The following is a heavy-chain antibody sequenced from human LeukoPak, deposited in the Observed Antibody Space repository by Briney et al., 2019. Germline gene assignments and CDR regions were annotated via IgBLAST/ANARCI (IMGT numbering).Heavy chain of an antibody. CDR3: VRHLKYYDILTGYFDY. V-gene: IGHV4-39*01. CDR1: GGSISSSSYY. Sequence: PSETLSLTCTVSGGSISSSSYYWGWIRQPPGKGLEWIGSIYYSGSTYYNPSLKSRVTISVDTSKNQFSLKLSSVTAADTAVYYCVRHLKYYDILTGYFDYWGQGTLVTVSS. CDR2: IYYSGST. D-gene: IGHD3-9*01. J-gene: IGHJ4*02.